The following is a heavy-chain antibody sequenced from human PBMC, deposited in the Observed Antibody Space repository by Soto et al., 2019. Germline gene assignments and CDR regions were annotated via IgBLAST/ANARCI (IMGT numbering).Heavy chain of an antibody. Sequence: SETLSLTCTVSGASIRSTDYYWSWIRQAPGKGLEWIGYVYYTGSTYYNPSLMSRLTISVDTSKNQFSLKLTSVTAAETAVYYCVRTARQGAVAPHWFDRWGQGTQVAVSS. V-gene: IGHV4-30-4*01. D-gene: IGHD2-21*02. CDR1: GASIRSTDYY. CDR2: VYYTGST. J-gene: IGHJ5*02. CDR3: VRTARQGAVAPHWFDR.